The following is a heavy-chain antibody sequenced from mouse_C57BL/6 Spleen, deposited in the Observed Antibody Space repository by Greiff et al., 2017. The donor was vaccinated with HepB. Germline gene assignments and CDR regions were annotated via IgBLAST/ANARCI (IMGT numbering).Heavy chain of an antibody. CDR3: ARRPYYGSSYDYFDY. CDR1: GYAFSSSW. D-gene: IGHD1-1*01. Sequence: QVQLQQSGPELVKPGASVKISCKASGYAFSSSWINWVKQRPGKGLEWIGRIYPGDGDTNYNGKFKGKATLTADKSSSTAYMQLSSLTSEDSEVYFCARRPYYGSSYDYFDYWGQGTTLTVSS. CDR2: IYPGDGDT. V-gene: IGHV1-82*01. J-gene: IGHJ2*01.